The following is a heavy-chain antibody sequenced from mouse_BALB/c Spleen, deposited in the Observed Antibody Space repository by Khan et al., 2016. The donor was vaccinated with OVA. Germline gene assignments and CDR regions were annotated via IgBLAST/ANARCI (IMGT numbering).Heavy chain of an antibody. D-gene: IGHD2-14*01. J-gene: IGHJ4*01. CDR3: AKGGATYYRYDGGAMEY. Sequence: QIQLVQSGPELKKPGETVRISCTASGFTFTTAGIQWVQKMPGKGLKWIGRINTHSGVPKYAEDFKGRFAFSLEISVNTAYLQITNLNNEDTATYFSAKGGATYYRYDGGAMEYWGQGTSVTVSA. CDR2: INTHSGVP. V-gene: IGHV9-4*02. CDR1: GFTFTTAG.